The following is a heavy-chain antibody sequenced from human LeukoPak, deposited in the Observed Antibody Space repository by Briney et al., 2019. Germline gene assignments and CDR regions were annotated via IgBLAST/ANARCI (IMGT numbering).Heavy chain of an antibody. Sequence: ASVKVSCKASGYTFTGYYMHWVRQAPGQGLEWMGWINPNSGGTNYAQTFQGRVTMTRDTSISTAYMELSSLRSDDTAVYYCARGPYWFGELLSPFDYWGQGTLVTVSS. CDR2: INPNSGGT. J-gene: IGHJ4*02. CDR1: GYTFTGYY. CDR3: ARGPYWFGELLSPFDY. V-gene: IGHV1-2*02. D-gene: IGHD3-10*01.